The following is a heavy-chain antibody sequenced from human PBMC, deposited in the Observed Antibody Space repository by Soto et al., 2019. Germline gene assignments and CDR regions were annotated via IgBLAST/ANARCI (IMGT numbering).Heavy chain of an antibody. Sequence: ASVKVSCKASGYTFTSYYMHWVRQAPGQGLEWLGRIIPIFGSANYAQKFQGRVTITADESTTTAYMELSSLRSDDTAVYYCAKDGGKDGYFGNWFDPWGQGTLVTVSS. CDR1: GYTFTSYY. V-gene: IGHV1-69*13. J-gene: IGHJ5*02. CDR3: AKDGGKDGYFGNWFDP. D-gene: IGHD5-12*01. CDR2: IIPIFGSA.